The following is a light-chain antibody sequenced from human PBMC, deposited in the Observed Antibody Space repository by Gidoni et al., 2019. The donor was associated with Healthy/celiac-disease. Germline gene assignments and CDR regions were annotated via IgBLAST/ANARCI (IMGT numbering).Light chain of an antibody. CDR1: QSISSW. Sequence: DIQMTQSPSTLSASVGDRVTITCRASQSISSWLAWYQQKPGKAPKLLIYKASSLESGVPSRFSGSGSGTEFTLTIRILQPDDFATYYCQQYNSYPWTFXXXTKVEIK. V-gene: IGKV1-5*03. J-gene: IGKJ1*01. CDR2: KAS. CDR3: QQYNSYPWT.